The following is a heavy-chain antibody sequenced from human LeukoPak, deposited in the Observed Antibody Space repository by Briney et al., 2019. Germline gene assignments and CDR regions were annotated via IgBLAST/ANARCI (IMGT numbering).Heavy chain of an antibody. CDR3: AKDLVTGSLDY. D-gene: IGHD3-10*01. Sequence: GGSLRLSCAASGFTFSGFAMRWIRQAPGKGLEWVSSISNGAGSTYYADSVRGRFSISRDNSKNTVSLQMNSLRAEDTAIYYCAKDLVTGSLDYWGQGTLVTVSS. CDR2: ISNGAGST. J-gene: IGHJ4*02. CDR1: GFTFSGFA. V-gene: IGHV3-23*01.